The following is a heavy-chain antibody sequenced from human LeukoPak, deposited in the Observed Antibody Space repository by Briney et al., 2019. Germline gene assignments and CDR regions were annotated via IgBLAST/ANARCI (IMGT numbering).Heavy chain of an antibody. D-gene: IGHD5-18*01. CDR3: ARYLRYGYDY. Sequence: GASVKVSCKASGYSFTIYSIIWVRHGPGQGLGWVWWLSASNGDTNNAQKLQGRVTMTTDTSTSAASVKQRSLRSDHGAVYYCARYLRYGYDYWGQGTMVTVSS. CDR2: LSASNGDT. V-gene: IGHV1-18*04. J-gene: IGHJ4*02. CDR1: GYSFTIYS.